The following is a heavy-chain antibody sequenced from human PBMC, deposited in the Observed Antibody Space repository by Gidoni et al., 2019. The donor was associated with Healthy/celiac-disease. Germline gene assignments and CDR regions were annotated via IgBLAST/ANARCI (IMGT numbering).Heavy chain of an antibody. J-gene: IGHJ4*02. D-gene: IGHD3-22*01. CDR1: GFTFSRYA. V-gene: IGHV3-23*01. CDR3: AKDRQYYYDSSGYYLDY. Sequence: EVQLLESGGGLVQPGGSLRLSCAASGFTFSRYAMSWVRQAPGKGLGWVSAIRGSGGSTYYADSVKGRFTISRDNSKNTLYLQMNSLRAEDTAVYYCAKDRQYYYDSSGYYLDYWGQGTLVTVSS. CDR2: IRGSGGST.